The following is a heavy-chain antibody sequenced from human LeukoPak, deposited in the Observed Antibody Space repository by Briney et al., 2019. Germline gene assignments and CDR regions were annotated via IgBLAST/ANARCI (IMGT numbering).Heavy chain of an antibody. CDR3: ARVNSRRLGYCSGGSCYSAFDY. D-gene: IGHD2-15*01. Sequence: ASVKVSCKASGYTFTSYDINWVRQATGQGLEWMGWMNPNSGNTGYAQKFQGRVTMTRNTSISTAYMELSSLRSEDTAVYYCARVNSRRLGYCSGGSCYSAFDYWGQGTLVTASS. CDR1: GYTFTSYD. V-gene: IGHV1-8*01. J-gene: IGHJ4*02. CDR2: MNPNSGNT.